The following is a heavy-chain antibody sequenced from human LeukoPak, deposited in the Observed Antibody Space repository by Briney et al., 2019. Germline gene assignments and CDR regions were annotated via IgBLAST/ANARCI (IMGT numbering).Heavy chain of an antibody. CDR3: AKVSTGSYSSFDF. D-gene: IGHD1-26*01. CDR1: GFTFNNYG. V-gene: IGHV3-30*02. J-gene: IGHJ4*02. Sequence: GGSLRLSCAASGFTFNNYGLHWVRQAPGKGLEWVAFIRYDESNKYYADSVKGRFTISRDNSKNTLYLQMNSLRAEDAAVYYCAKVSTGSYSSFDFWGQGTLVTVSS. CDR2: IRYDESNK.